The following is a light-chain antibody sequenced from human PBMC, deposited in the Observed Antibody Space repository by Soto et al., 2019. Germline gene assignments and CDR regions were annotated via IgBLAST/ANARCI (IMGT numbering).Light chain of an antibody. V-gene: IGKV3-20*01. Sequence: EILLTQSPGTLSLSPGETATLSCRASQSVTSNFLAWYQQKPGQAPRLLIYGASSRATGIPDRFSGSGSGTDFTLSISRLEPEDFAVYYCQQYGSSQWTFGQGTKVEIK. CDR3: QQYGSSQWT. CDR2: GAS. J-gene: IGKJ1*01. CDR1: QSVTSNF.